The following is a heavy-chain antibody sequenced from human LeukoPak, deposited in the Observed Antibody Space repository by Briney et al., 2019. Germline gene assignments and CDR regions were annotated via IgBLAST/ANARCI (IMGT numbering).Heavy chain of an antibody. D-gene: IGHD2-21*01. CDR2: INHSGST. V-gene: IGHV4-34*01. CDR3: ARGCAVLNFGY. Sequence: SETLSLTCAVYGGSFSGYYWSWIRQPPGKGLEWIGEINHSGSTNYNPSLKSRVTISVDTSKNQFSLKLSSVTAADTAVYYCARGCAVLNFGYWGQGTLVTVSS. J-gene: IGHJ4*02. CDR1: GGSFSGYY.